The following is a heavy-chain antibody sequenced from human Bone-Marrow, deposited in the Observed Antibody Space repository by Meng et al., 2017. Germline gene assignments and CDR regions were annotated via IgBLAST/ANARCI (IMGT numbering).Heavy chain of an antibody. V-gene: IGHV3-30*04. CDR1: GFTFSSYA. J-gene: IGHJ4*02. CDR2: ISYDGSNK. Sequence: GGSLRLSCAASGFTFSSYAMHWVRQAPGKGLEWVAVISYDGSNKYYADSVKGRFTISRDNSKNTLYLQMNSLRAEDTAVYYCARDSGSYYFSYWGQGTRVTGYS. CDR3: ARDSGSYYFSY. D-gene: IGHD1-26*01.